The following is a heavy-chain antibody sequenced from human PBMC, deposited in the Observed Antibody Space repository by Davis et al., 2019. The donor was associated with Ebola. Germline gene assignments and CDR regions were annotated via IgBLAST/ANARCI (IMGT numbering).Heavy chain of an antibody. D-gene: IGHD3-10*01. J-gene: IGHJ4*02. CDR3: ARGSWQPGVDY. CDR2: IRSGRSDYI. V-gene: IGHV3-21*04. Sequence: GESLKISCVTSVFIFTNYAMHWVRQAPGKGLEWVASIRSGRSDYIHHADAVKGRLTISRDNANNLVYLQMTSLRVEDTAMYYCARGSWQPGVDYWGQGTLVTVSS. CDR1: VFIFTNYA.